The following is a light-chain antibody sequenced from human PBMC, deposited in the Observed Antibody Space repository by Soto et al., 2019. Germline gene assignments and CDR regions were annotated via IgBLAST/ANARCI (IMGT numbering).Light chain of an antibody. J-gene: IGLJ2*01. Sequence: SVLTQPPSASGTPGQRVTISCSGSSSNIGSNNVNWYQQLPGTAPKLLIYSNNQRPSGVPDRFSGSKSGTSASLAISGLQSEDEANYYCAAWDDSLNGHIFGGGTKVTVL. V-gene: IGLV1-44*01. CDR2: SNN. CDR3: AAWDDSLNGHI. CDR1: SSNIGSNN.